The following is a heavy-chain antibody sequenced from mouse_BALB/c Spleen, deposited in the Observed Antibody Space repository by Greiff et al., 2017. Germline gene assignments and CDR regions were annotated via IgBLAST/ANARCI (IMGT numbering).Heavy chain of an antibody. CDR2: IYPGDGDT. V-gene: IGHV1-87*01. Sequence: QVQLQQSGAELARPGASVTLSCKASGYTFTSYWMQWVKQRPGQGLEWIGVIYPGDGDTRYTQKFKGKATLTADKSSSTAYMQLSSLASEYSAVYYCAKGEVLCGYCPFDYWGQGTTLTGSS. CDR1: GYTFTSYW. CDR3: AKGEVLCGYCPFDY. J-gene: IGHJ2*01. D-gene: IGHD2-3*01.